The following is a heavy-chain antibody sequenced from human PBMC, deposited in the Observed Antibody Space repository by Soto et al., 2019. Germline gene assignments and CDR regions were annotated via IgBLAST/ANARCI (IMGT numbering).Heavy chain of an antibody. D-gene: IGHD5-12*01. J-gene: IGHJ4*02. CDR2: GKEGGHT. CDR3: ARGQEGVVATH. V-gene: IGHV4-34*01. Sequence: QVKLQQWGAGLLKPSETLSLNCAVTGGYLSGYYWSWIRQPPGKGLEWIGEGKEGGHTNYSPALRCRVTISSDTSNNQFSLRLNSVTAADTGVYYCARGQEGVVATHWDQGSLVTVSS. CDR1: GGYLSGYY.